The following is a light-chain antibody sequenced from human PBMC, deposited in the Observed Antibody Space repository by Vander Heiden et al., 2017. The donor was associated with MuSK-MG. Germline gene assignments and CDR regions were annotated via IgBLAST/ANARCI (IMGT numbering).Light chain of an antibody. J-gene: IGKJ2*01. CDR2: GAS. Sequence: EIVMTQSPATLSVSPGERATLSCRASQSVSSNLAWYQQKPGQAPRLLIYGASTRATGIPARFSDSGSGTEFTLTISSLQSEDFAVYYCQQYNNWPPRTVGQGTKLEIK. CDR1: QSVSSN. V-gene: IGKV3-15*01. CDR3: QQYNNWPPRT.